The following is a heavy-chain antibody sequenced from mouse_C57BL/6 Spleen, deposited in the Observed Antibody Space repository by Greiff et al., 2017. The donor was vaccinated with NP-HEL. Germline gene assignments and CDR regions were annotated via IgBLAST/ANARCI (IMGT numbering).Heavy chain of an antibody. CDR2: INPSNGGT. J-gene: IGHJ4*01. D-gene: IGHD1-1*01. CDR3: ARPHLRGGAMDY. CDR1: GYTFTSYW. Sequence: QVQLQQPGTELVKPGASVKLSCKASGYTFTSYWLHWVKQRPGQGLEWIGNINPSNGGTNYNEKFKSKATLTVDKSSSTAYMQLSSLTSEDSAVYYCARPHLRGGAMDYWGQGTSVTVSS. V-gene: IGHV1-53*01.